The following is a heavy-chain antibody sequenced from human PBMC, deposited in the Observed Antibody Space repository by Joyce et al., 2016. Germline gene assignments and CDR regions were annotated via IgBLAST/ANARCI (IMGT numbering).Heavy chain of an antibody. Sequence: QVQLVQSGAEVTKPGASVKVSCKASGYIFSNYALHWVRQAPGQRLEGMGWINTGPGETNYSPKLQGRLTFTSDTSANIAVMELSRLRSEDTAIYYCARGYDFVGDWSDPWGQGTGVTVSS. V-gene: IGHV1-3*04. CDR1: GYIFSNYA. CDR2: INTGPGET. J-gene: IGHJ5*02. CDR3: ARGYDFVGDWSDP. D-gene: IGHD3-3*01.